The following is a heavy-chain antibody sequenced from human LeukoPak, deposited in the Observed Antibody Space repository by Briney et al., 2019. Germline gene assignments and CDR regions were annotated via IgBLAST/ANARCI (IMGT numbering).Heavy chain of an antibody. J-gene: IGHJ4*02. D-gene: IGHD2/OR15-2a*01. Sequence: ASVKVSCKASGYTFTSYGISWVRQAPGQGLEWMGWISAYNGNTNYAQKLQGRVTMTTDTSTSTAYMELRSLRSDDTAVYYCARGLGDYSTTWFPVSGYWGQGTLVTVSS. CDR1: GYTFTSYG. CDR2: ISAYNGNT. CDR3: ARGLGDYSTTWFPVSGY. V-gene: IGHV1-18*01.